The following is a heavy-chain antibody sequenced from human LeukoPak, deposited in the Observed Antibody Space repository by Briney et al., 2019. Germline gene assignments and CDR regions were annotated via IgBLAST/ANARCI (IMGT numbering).Heavy chain of an antibody. J-gene: IGHJ4*02. CDR3: ARGTDTAMVGGVYYFDY. CDR2: INHSGST. V-gene: IGHV4-34*01. Sequence: SETLSLTCAVYGGSFSGYYWSWIRQPPGKGLEWIGEINHSGSTNYNPSLKSRVTISVDTSKNQFSLKLSSVTAADTAVYYCARGTDTAMVGGVYYFDYWGQGTLVTVSS. CDR1: GGSFSGYY. D-gene: IGHD5-18*01.